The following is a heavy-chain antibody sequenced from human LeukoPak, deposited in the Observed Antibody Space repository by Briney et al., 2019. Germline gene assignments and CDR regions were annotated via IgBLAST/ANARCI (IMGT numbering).Heavy chain of an antibody. V-gene: IGHV3-21*01. Sequence: GGSLRLSCAASGFTFSSYSMNWVRQAPGKGLEWVSYISSSSTSIHYADSVKGRFTISRDNAKSSLYLQMNSLRVEDAAVYYCAKRESDAFDIWGQGTMVTVSS. CDR2: ISSSSTSI. CDR3: AKRESDAFDI. J-gene: IGHJ3*02. CDR1: GFTFSSYS.